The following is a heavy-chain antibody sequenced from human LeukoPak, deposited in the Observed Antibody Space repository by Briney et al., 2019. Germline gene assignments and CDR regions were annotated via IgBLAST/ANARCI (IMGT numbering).Heavy chain of an antibody. CDR3: ARDQYLNYYDSSGYADY. Sequence: ASVKVSCKASGYTSTSYGISWVRQAPGQGLEWMGWISAYNGNTNYAQKLQGRVTMTTDTSTSTAYMELRSLRSDDTAVYYCARDQYLNYYDSSGYADYWGQGTLVTVSS. CDR1: GYTSTSYG. J-gene: IGHJ4*02. CDR2: ISAYNGNT. D-gene: IGHD3-22*01. V-gene: IGHV1-18*01.